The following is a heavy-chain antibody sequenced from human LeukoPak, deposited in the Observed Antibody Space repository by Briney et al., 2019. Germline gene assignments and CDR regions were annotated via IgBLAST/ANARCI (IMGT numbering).Heavy chain of an antibody. V-gene: IGHV3-15*01. J-gene: IGHJ6*02. CDR3: TTYQYGSGSYYYHYGMDV. CDR2: IKSKTDGGAT. CDR1: GFTFSNAW. D-gene: IGHD3-10*01. Sequence: PGGSLRLSCAASGFTFSNAWMSWVRQAPGKGLEWVGRIKSKTDGGATDYAAPVKGRFTISRDDSKNTLYLQMNSLKTEDTAVYYCTTYQYGSGSYYYHYGMDVWGQGTTVTVSS.